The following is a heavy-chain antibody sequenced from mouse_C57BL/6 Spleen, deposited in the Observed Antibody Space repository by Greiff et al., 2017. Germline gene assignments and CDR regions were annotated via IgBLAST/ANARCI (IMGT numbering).Heavy chain of an antibody. J-gene: IGHJ1*03. CDR2: IDPSDSYT. V-gene: IGHV1-59*01. D-gene: IGHD1-1*01. Sequence: QVQLQQPGAELVRPGTSVKLSCKASGYTFTSYWMHWVKQRPGQGLEWIGVIDPSDSYTNYNQKFKGKATLTVATSSSTAYMQLSSLTSEDSAVYYCARSPCDYGSSLRYFDVWGTGTTVTVSS. CDR3: ARSPCDYGSSLRYFDV. CDR1: GYTFTSYW.